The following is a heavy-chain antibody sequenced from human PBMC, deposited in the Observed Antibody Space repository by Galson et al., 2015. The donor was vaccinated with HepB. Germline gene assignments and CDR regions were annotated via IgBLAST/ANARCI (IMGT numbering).Heavy chain of an antibody. Sequence: SVKVSCKASGGTFSSYAISWVRQAPGQGLEWMGGIIPVFGTANYAQKFQGRVTITADKSTSTAYMELSSLRSEDTAVYYCAACYYDSSGYYPWFDPWGQGTLVTVSS. J-gene: IGHJ5*02. D-gene: IGHD3-22*01. CDR3: AACYYDSSGYYPWFDP. CDR1: GGTFSSYA. V-gene: IGHV1-69*06. CDR2: IIPVFGTA.